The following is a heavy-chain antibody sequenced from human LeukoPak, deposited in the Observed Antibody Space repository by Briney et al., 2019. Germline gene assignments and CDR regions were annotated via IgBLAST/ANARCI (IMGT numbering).Heavy chain of an antibody. CDR3: ANQQPGKWLAPQF. CDR1: GFTFGTNA. D-gene: IGHD6-19*01. CDR2: LDSRSSHT. Sequence: PGGSLRLSCATSGFTFGTNAMNWVRQAPGKGLEWVSSLDSRSSHTYYADSVKGRFTISRDNSKNTLYLQMDSLRAEDTAVYYCANQQPGKWLAPQFWGQGTLVTVSS. V-gene: IGHV3-23*05. J-gene: IGHJ4*02.